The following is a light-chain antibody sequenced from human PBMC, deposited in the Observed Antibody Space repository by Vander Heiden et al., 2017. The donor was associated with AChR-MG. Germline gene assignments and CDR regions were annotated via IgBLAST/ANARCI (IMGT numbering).Light chain of an antibody. Sequence: DIVMTQSPLSLPVTPGEPASISCRSSHSLLHSNGYNYLDWYLQKPGQSPQLLIYLGSNRASGVPDRFSGSGSGTDFTLKISRVEAEDVGVYYCRQAPQTPPTFGPGTKVEIK. CDR2: LGS. J-gene: IGKJ1*01. CDR1: HSLLHSNGYNY. CDR3: RQAPQTPPT. V-gene: IGKV2-28*01.